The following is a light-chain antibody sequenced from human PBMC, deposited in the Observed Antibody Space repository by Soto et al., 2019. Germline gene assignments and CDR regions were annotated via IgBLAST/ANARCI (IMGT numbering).Light chain of an antibody. CDR1: SSDVGNYNY. CDR2: EVI. CDR3: CSYAGGFYV. Sequence: QSVLTQPPSASGSPGQSVTISYTGTSSDVGNYNYVSWFQQHPGKAPKLIIYEVIKRPSGVPDRFSGSRSGNTASLTVSGLQAEDEGDYYCCSYAGGFYVFGAGTKVTVL. V-gene: IGLV2-8*01. J-gene: IGLJ1*01.